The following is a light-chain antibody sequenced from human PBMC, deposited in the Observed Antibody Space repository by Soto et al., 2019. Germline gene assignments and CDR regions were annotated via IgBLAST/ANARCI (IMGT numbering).Light chain of an antibody. CDR1: QSIARY. CDR2: GAS. Sequence: DIQMTQSPSSLSASVGDRVTLACRASQSIARYLNWYQQKPGKAPLLLIYGASSLQSGVPARFSGSGSGTDFTLTISSLQPEDFATYYCQESYSVPNTFGQGTKVEIK. V-gene: IGKV1-39*01. J-gene: IGKJ2*01. CDR3: QESYSVPNT.